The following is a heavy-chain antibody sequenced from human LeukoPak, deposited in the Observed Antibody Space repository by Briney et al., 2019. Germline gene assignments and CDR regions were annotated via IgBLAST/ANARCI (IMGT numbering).Heavy chain of an antibody. CDR1: GYTFTSNY. CDR2: IPPNSGGA. J-gene: IGHJ6*03. D-gene: IGHD3-22*01. Sequence: ASGKVSCKASGYTFTSNYIHWVRHAPGQGIEWVGRIPPNSGGANSAQKCPDRVTLTRDTSITTAYMELSGLRSDDAAVYYCARAYYDSSGYFGWGTDYYYYYMDVWGEGTTVTIS. CDR3: ARAYYDSSGYFGWGTDYYYYYMDV. V-gene: IGHV1-2*06.